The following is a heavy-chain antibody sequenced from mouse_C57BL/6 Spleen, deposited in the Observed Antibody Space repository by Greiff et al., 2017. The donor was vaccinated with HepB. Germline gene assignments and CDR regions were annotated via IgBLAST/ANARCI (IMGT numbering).Heavy chain of an antibody. J-gene: IGHJ1*03. V-gene: IGHV5-6*01. D-gene: IGHD1-1*01. Sequence: EVQGVESGGDLVKPGGSLKLSCAASGFTFSSYGMSWVRQTPDNRLEWVATISSGGSYTYYPDSVKGRFTISRDNAKNTLYLQMSSLKSEDTAMYYCARGSTTGYFDVWGTGATVTVSS. CDR3: ARGSTTGYFDV. CDR2: ISSGGSYT. CDR1: GFTFSSYG.